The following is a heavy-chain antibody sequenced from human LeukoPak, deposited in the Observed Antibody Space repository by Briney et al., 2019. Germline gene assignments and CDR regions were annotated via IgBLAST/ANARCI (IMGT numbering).Heavy chain of an antibody. V-gene: IGHV4-34*01. Sequence: PSETLSLTCAVYGGSFSGYYWSWIRQPPGKGLEWIGEINHSGSTNYNPSLKSRVIISVDTSKNQFSLKLSSVTAADTAVYYCARDGRPARDAFDIWGQGTMVTVSS. CDR2: INHSGST. CDR1: GGSFSGYY. CDR3: ARDGRPARDAFDI. J-gene: IGHJ3*02. D-gene: IGHD6-25*01.